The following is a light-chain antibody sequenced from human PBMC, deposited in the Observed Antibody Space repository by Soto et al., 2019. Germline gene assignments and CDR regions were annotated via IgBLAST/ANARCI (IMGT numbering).Light chain of an antibody. CDR1: SRDVGGYNY. Sequence: QSVLTQPASVSGSPRQSITISCTGTSRDVGGYNYVSWYQQHPGKAPRLMIYVVNKRPSGVPDRFSGSKSGNTASLPVSGLQAEEEADYYCNSYAGSCNVFGTGTKGTVL. CDR2: VVN. J-gene: IGLJ1*01. V-gene: IGLV2-8*01. CDR3: NSYAGSCNV.